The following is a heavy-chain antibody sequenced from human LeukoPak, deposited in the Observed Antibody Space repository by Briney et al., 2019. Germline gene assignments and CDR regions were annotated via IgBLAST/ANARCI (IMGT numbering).Heavy chain of an antibody. D-gene: IGHD3-22*01. CDR3: ARQYYYDSSGYYVGGAFDI. Sequence: ASVRVSCXASGGTFRTYAITWVRQAPGQGLGWMGRMIPMLGTANYAQKFQGRVTITTDESTSTAYMELGSLRSEDTAMYYCARQYYYDSSGYYVGGAFDIWGQGTMVTVSS. CDR1: GGTFRTYA. J-gene: IGHJ3*02. V-gene: IGHV1-69*11. CDR2: MIPMLGTA.